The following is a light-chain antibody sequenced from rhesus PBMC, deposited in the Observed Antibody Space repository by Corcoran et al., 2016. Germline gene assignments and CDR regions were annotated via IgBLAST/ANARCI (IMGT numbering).Light chain of an antibody. CDR1: PGITNY. J-gene: IGKJ3*01. CDR3: QQHNSYPPT. Sequence: DIQMTQSPSSLSASVGDTVTITFRASPGITNYLAWYQQNTGKAPKPLIYYASKLESGVPSRFSGSGAGTDFTLPLSSLQPEDFATYYCQQHNSYPPTFGPGTKLDIK. CDR2: YAS. V-gene: IGKV1S14*01.